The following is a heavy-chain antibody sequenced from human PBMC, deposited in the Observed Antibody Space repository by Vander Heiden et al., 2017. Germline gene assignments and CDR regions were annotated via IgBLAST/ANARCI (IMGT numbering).Heavy chain of an antibody. D-gene: IGHD3-3*01. V-gene: IGHV3-74*01. Sequence: EVQLVESGGGLVEPGGSLRLSCAASGFTFSNYWMHWVRQAPGKGLVGVSRINSDGSSTSYADSVKGRFTISRDNAKKKLYLRMNSLRAEDTAVYYCAWIFGARGTDVWGQGTTVIVSS. CDR3: AWIFGARGTDV. CDR2: INSDGSST. J-gene: IGHJ6*02. CDR1: GFTFSNYW.